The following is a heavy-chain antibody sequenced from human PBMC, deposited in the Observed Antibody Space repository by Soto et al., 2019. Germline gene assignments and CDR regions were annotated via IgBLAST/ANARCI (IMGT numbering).Heavy chain of an antibody. J-gene: IGHJ3*02. D-gene: IGHD6-19*01. CDR1: GGSVISGSYY. CDR2: IYYSGST. CDR3: ARAQQWQAHAFDI. V-gene: IGHV4-61*01. Sequence: SETLSLTCTVSGGSVISGSYYWILIRQPPGKGLEWIGYIYYSGSTNYNPSLKSRVTISVDTSKNQFSLKLSSVTAADTAVYYCARAQQWQAHAFDIWGHGTMVTVSS.